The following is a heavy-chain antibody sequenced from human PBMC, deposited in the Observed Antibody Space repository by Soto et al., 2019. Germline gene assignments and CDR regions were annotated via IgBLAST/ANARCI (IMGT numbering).Heavy chain of an antibody. J-gene: IGHJ4*02. CDR2: IYYSGST. CDR3: ARHFNYYGSGSYYTGDFDY. Sequence: SETLSLTCTVSGGSISSYYWSWIRQPPGKGLEWIGYIYYSGSTNYNPSLKSRVTISVDTSKNQFSLKLSSVTAADTAVYYCARHFNYYGSGSYYTGDFDYWGQGTLVTVSS. D-gene: IGHD3-10*01. CDR1: GGSISSYY. V-gene: IGHV4-59*08.